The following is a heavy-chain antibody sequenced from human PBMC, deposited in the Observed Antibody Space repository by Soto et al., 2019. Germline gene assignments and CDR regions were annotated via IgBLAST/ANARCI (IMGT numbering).Heavy chain of an antibody. CDR2: ISASGGRT. D-gene: IGHD1-26*01. J-gene: IGHJ3*01. Sequence: GGSLRLSCAASGFTFNSYAMSWVRQAPGKGLEWVSGISASGGRTYYADSVKGRFTISRDNSKNTMYLQMNSLRVEDTAVYKCAKDWDLLRAFDLWGQGTMVTVSS. V-gene: IGHV3-23*01. CDR3: AKDWDLLRAFDL. CDR1: GFTFNSYA.